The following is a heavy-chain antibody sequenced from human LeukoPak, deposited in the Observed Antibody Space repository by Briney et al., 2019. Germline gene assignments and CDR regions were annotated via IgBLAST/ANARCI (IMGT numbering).Heavy chain of an antibody. V-gene: IGHV3-33*06. CDR3: AKAEVPAAILNYYYYMDV. J-gene: IGHJ6*03. D-gene: IGHD2-2*02. CDR1: GFTFSSYG. CDR2: IWYDGSNK. Sequence: PGGSLRLSCAASGFTFSSYGMHWVRQAPGKGLEWVAVIWYDGSNKYYADSVKGRFTISRDNSKNTLYLQMNSLRAEDTAVYYCAKAEVPAAILNYYYYMDVWGKGTTVTVSS.